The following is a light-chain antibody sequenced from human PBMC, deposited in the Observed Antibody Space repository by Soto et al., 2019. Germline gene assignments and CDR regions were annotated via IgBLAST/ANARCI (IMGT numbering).Light chain of an antibody. CDR1: QSVSSD. V-gene: IGKV3-15*01. Sequence: VLTHCPVTLALSPGETATLSCRASQSVSSDLAWYHQKPGQAPRLLIYGASTRATGIPARFSGSGSGTEFTLTINSLQSEDFAVYYCQQYNNWPRTFGQGNKVDIK. CDR3: QQYNNWPRT. CDR2: GAS. J-gene: IGKJ1*01.